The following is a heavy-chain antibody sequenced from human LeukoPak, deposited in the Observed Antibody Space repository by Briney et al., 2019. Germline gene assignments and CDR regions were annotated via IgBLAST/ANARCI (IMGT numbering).Heavy chain of an antibody. CDR3: ATGRYYDSSGYYRLKIIGHFDY. Sequence: ASVKVSCKVSGYTLTELSMHWVRQAPGKGLEWMGGFDPEDDETIYAQKFQGRVTMTEDTSTDTAYMELSSLRSEDTAVYYCATGRYYDSSGYYRLKIIGHFDYWGQGTLVTVSS. J-gene: IGHJ4*02. V-gene: IGHV1-24*01. D-gene: IGHD3-22*01. CDR1: GYTLTELS. CDR2: FDPEDDET.